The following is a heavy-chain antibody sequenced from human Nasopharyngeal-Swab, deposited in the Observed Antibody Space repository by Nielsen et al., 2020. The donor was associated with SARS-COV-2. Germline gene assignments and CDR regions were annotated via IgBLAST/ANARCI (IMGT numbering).Heavy chain of an antibody. D-gene: IGHD6-6*01. V-gene: IGHV1-69*13. Sequence: SVKVSCKASGCTFSSYAISWVRQAPGQGLEWMGGIIPIFGTANYAQKFQGRVTITADESTSTAYMELSSLRSEDPAVYYCARVTIRSSSKWNWFDPWGQGTLVTVSS. CDR2: IIPIFGTA. CDR1: GCTFSSYA. CDR3: ARVTIRSSSKWNWFDP. J-gene: IGHJ5*02.